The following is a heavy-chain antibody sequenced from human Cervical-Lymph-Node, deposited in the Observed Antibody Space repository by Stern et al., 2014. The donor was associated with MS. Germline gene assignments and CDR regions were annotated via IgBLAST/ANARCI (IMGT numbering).Heavy chain of an antibody. CDR2: IYYSGST. CDR3: ARHVRSGSFSFDY. Sequence: QVQLQESGPGLVKPSETLSLTCTVSGGSISSSSYYWGWIRQPPGKGLEWIGSIYYSGSTYYNPSLKSRVTISVDTSKNQFSLKLSSVTAADTAVYYCARHVRSGSFSFDYWGQGTLVTVSS. D-gene: IGHD1-26*01. V-gene: IGHV4-39*01. J-gene: IGHJ4*02. CDR1: GGSISSSSYY.